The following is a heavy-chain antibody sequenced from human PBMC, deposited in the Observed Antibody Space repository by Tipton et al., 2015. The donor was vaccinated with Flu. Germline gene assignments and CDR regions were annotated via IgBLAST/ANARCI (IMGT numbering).Heavy chain of an antibody. D-gene: IGHD5-18*01. Sequence: TLSLTCTVSGGSISSSSYYWGWIRQPPGKGLEWIGSIYYSGSTYYNPPLKSRVTISVDTSKNQFSLKLSSVTAADTAVYYCARVYKDTTTGYFDLWGRGTLVTVSS. CDR3: ARVYKDTTTGYFDL. J-gene: IGHJ2*01. CDR2: IYYSGST. V-gene: IGHV4-39*07. CDR1: GGSISSSSYY.